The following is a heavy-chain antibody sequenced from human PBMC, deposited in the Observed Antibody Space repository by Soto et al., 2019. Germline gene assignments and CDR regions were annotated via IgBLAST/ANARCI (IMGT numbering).Heavy chain of an antibody. CDR3: ARLRAYDFWSGYVDY. CDR2: INAGNGNT. J-gene: IGHJ4*02. CDR1: GYTFTSYA. Sequence: ASVKVSCKAPGYTFTSYAMHWVRQAPGQRLEWMGWINAGNGNTKYSQKFQGRVTITRDTSASTAYMELSSLRSEDTAVYYCARLRAYDFWSGYVDYWGQGTLVTVLL. D-gene: IGHD3-3*01. V-gene: IGHV1-3*01.